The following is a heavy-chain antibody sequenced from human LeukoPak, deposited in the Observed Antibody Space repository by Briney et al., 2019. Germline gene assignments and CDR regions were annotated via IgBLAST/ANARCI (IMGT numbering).Heavy chain of an antibody. CDR1: GFTVSSNF. CDR3: ARGHRWSPLYFDY. CDR2: IYTGGST. V-gene: IGHV3-66*01. J-gene: IGHJ4*02. D-gene: IGHD4-23*01. Sequence: SGGSLRLSCAASGFTVSSNFMSWVRQAPGKGLEWVSLIYTGGSTYYADSVKGRFTISRDNSKNTLYLQMNSLRAEDTAVYYCARGHRWSPLYFDYWGQGTLVTVSS.